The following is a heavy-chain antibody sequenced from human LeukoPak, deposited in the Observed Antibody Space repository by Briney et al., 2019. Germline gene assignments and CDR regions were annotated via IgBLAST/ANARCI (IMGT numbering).Heavy chain of an antibody. CDR2: INPNSGAT. Sequence: ASVKVSCKASGYTFTDYYMHWVRQAPGQRPEWMGWINPNSGATKYAQKFQGRVTMTRDTSISTAYMELSRLTSDDTAVYYCARGEYVISGYRNDAFDIWGQGTMVTVSS. J-gene: IGHJ3*02. CDR3: ARGEYVISGYRNDAFDI. CDR1: GYTFTDYY. V-gene: IGHV1-2*02. D-gene: IGHD3-22*01.